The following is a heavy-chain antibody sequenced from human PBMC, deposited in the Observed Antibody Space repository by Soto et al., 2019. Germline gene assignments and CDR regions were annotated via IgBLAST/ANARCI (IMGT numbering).Heavy chain of an antibody. D-gene: IGHD5-18*01. CDR3: ARSAMVTGYYYYGMDV. Sequence: ASVKVSCKASGYTFTSYGISWVRQAPGQGLEWMGWISAYNGNTNYAQKLQGRVTMTTDTSTSTAYMKLRSLRSDDTAVYYCARSAMVTGYYYYGMDVWGQGTTVTVSS. V-gene: IGHV1-18*04. CDR1: GYTFTSYG. CDR2: ISAYNGNT. J-gene: IGHJ6*02.